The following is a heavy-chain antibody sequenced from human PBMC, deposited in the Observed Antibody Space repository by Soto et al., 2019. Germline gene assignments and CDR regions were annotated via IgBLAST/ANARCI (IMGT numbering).Heavy chain of an antibody. D-gene: IGHD3-10*01. Sequence: GVSLRLSCAASGFTFSSYGMHWVRQAPGKGLEWVAVISYDGSNKYYADSVKGRFTISRDNSKNTLYLQMNSLRAEDTAVYYCAKDYYYGSGSYYNGIEYWCQG. J-gene: IGHJ4*02. CDR2: ISYDGSNK. CDR3: AKDYYYGSGSYYNGIEY. V-gene: IGHV3-30*18. CDR1: GFTFSSYG.